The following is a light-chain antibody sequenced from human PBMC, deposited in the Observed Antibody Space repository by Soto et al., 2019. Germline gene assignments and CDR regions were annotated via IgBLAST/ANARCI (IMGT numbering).Light chain of an antibody. CDR1: SSDVGGYNY. CDR2: EVS. J-gene: IGLJ3*02. CDR3: SSYTSNSTRM. V-gene: IGLV2-14*01. Sequence: QSALTQPASVSGSPGQSITISCTGTSSDVGGYNYVSWYQQHPGKAPKLIIYEVSNRPSGVSNRFSGSKSGNTASLTISGLQAEDEADYYCSSYTSNSTRMFGGGTKLTVL.